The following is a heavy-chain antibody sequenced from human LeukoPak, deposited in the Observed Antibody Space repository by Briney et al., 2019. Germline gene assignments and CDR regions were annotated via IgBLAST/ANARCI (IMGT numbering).Heavy chain of an antibody. J-gene: IGHJ4*02. CDR2: ISSSSSYI. CDR3: ARDPVGYCSGGSCSRGDH. Sequence: PGGSLRLSCAASGFTFSSYSMNWVRQAPGKGLEWVSSISSSSSYIYYADSVKGRFTISKDNAKNSLYLQMNSLRAEDTAVYYCARDPVGYCSGGSCSRGDHWGQGTLVTVSS. V-gene: IGHV3-21*01. D-gene: IGHD2-15*01. CDR1: GFTFSSYS.